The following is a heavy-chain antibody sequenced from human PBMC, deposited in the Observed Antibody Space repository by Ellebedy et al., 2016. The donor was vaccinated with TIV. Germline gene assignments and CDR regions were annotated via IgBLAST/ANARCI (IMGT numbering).Heavy chain of an antibody. Sequence: ASVKVSCKASGYTFTSYAFSWVRQAPGQGLEWMGWISTYSGYTNYAQKLQGRVTMTTDTSTSTAYMELRSLRSADTAVYYCARISGWNSGGSHYFDYWGQGTLVTVSS. V-gene: IGHV1-18*01. CDR1: GYTFTSYA. D-gene: IGHD6-19*01. J-gene: IGHJ4*02. CDR2: ISTYSGYT. CDR3: ARISGWNSGGSHYFDY.